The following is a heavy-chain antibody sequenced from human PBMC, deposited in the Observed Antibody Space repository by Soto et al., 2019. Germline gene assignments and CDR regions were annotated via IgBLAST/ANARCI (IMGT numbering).Heavy chain of an antibody. J-gene: IGHJ4*02. CDR2: IRSKAYGGTT. Sequence: PGGSLRLSCTASGFTFGDYAMSWFRQAPGKGLEWVGFIRSKAYGGTTEYAASVKGRFTISRDDSKSIAYLQMNSLKTEDTAVYYCTRATSLPRRDGYNQFPPFDYWGQGTLVTVSS. D-gene: IGHD5-12*01. CDR1: GFTFGDYA. CDR3: TRATSLPRRDGYNQFPPFDY. V-gene: IGHV3-49*03.